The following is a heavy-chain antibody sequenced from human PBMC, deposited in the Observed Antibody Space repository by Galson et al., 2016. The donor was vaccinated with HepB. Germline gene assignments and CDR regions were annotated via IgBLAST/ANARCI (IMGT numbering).Heavy chain of an antibody. CDR2: TSYDGYSK. V-gene: IGHV3-30-3*01. J-gene: IGHJ4*02. Sequence: SLRLSCAASGFTVGNNYMSWVRQAPGKGLEWVAVTSYDGYSKYYADSVKGRFTISRDNSKNTLYLQMNSLRAEDTAVYYCARDRGPLLPIRWFDYWGQGILVTVSS. CDR1: GFTVGNNY. D-gene: IGHD3-22*01. CDR3: ARDRGPLLPIRWFDY.